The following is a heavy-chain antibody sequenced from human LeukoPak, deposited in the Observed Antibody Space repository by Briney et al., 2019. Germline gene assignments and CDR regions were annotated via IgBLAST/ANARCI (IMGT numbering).Heavy chain of an antibody. D-gene: IGHD2-2*01. J-gene: IGHJ3*02. CDR1: GYTFTSYG. CDR3: ARSGPAAIPVDAFDI. CDR2: VSAYNGNT. V-gene: IGHV1-18*01. Sequence: GASVKVSCKASGYTFTSYGISWVRQAPGQGLEWMGWVSAYNGNTNYAQKLQGRVTMTTDTSTSTAYMELRSLRSDDTAVYYCARSGPAAIPVDAFDIWGQGTMVTVSS.